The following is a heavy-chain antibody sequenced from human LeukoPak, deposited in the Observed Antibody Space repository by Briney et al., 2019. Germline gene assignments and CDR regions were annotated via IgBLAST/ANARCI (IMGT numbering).Heavy chain of an antibody. Sequence: ASVKVSCKTSGYTFTSYYIHWVRQAPGQGLEWMGIINPSGGSTSYAQKFQGRVTMTRDTSTSTVYMYLSSLRSKDMAVYYCARDSLYGVVDYWGQGTLVTVSS. J-gene: IGHJ4*02. D-gene: IGHD4-17*01. CDR3: ARDSLYGVVDY. CDR2: INPSGGST. V-gene: IGHV1-46*01. CDR1: GYTFTSYY.